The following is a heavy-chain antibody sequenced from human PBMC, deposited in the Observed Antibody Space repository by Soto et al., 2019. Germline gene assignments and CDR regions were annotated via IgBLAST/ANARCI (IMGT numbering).Heavy chain of an antibody. D-gene: IGHD1-26*01. V-gene: IGHV3-74*01. J-gene: IGHJ4*02. CDR2: INTDGSST. Sequence: EVQLVESGGGLVQPGGSLRLSCAASGFTFSSYWMHWVRQAPGKGLVWVSRINTDGSSTSYADSVKGRFTISRDNAENTLYLQMNSLRVEDTAIYYCAREPPVRAWAGATDYWGQGTLVTVSS. CDR3: AREPPVRAWAGATDY. CDR1: GFTFSSYW.